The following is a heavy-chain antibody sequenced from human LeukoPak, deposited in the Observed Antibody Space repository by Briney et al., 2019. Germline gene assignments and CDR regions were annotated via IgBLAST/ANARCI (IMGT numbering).Heavy chain of an antibody. CDR2: IRYDASNK. CDR1: GFTFSAYG. V-gene: IGHV3-30*02. J-gene: IGHJ4*02. D-gene: IGHD3-22*01. CDR3: AGINYYDDSGPIDY. Sequence: PGGSLRLSCAASGFTFSAYGMHWVRQAPGKGLEWVAFIRYDASNKYYADSVKGRFTISRDNSKNTLYLQMDSLRAEDTAVYYCAGINYYDDSGPIDYWGQGTLVTVSS.